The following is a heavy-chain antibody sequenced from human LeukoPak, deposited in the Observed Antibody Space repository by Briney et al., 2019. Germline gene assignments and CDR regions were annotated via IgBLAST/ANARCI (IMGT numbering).Heavy chain of an antibody. CDR2: IYHSGST. Sequence: SETLSLTCTVSGGSISSGYYWGWIRQPPGKGLEWIGSIYHSGSTYYNPSLKSRVTISVDTSKNQFSLKLSSVTAADTAVYYCARSTEGDFDYWGQGTLVTVSS. CDR3: ARSTEGDFDY. V-gene: IGHV4-38-2*02. J-gene: IGHJ4*02. D-gene: IGHD2-2*01. CDR1: GGSISSGYY.